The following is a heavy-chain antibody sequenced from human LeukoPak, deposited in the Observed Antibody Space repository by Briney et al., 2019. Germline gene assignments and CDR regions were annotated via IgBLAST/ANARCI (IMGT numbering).Heavy chain of an antibody. Sequence: PGGSLRLSCAASGFIFGSYTMNWVRQAPGKGLEWISSISSRSTYIYYADSVEGRFTISRDHAKNSLYLQIDSLGAEDTAVYYCAKDQGTTMITSLDSWGLGTLVTVSS. J-gene: IGHJ4*02. CDR2: ISSRSTYI. D-gene: IGHD3-22*01. CDR3: AKDQGTTMITSLDS. V-gene: IGHV3-21*01. CDR1: GFIFGSYT.